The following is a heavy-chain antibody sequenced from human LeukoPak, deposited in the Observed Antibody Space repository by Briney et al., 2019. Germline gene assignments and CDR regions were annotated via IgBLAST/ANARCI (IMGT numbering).Heavy chain of an antibody. Sequence: PGGSLRLSCAASGFTFSRYGMHWVRQAPGKGLEWVAVIWYDGSNKYYVDSVKGRFTISRDNSKSTLYLQMNSLRAGDTAVYYCAKDWHTVTSFDYWGQGTLVTVSS. CDR1: GFTFSRYG. CDR3: AKDWHTVTSFDY. D-gene: IGHD4-17*01. J-gene: IGHJ4*02. V-gene: IGHV3-30*02. CDR2: IWYDGSNK.